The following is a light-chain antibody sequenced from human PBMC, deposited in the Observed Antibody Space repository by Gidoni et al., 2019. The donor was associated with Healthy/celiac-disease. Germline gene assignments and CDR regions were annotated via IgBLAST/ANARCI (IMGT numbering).Light chain of an antibody. CDR1: QSVSSSY. CDR3: QQYGSSRVT. J-gene: IGKJ4*01. Sequence: EIVLTQSPGTLSLSPGERATLSCRASQSVSSSYVAWYQQKPGQAPRLLIYGASSRATGIPDRFSGSGSGTDFTLTISRLEPEDFAVYYCQQYGSSRVTFGGGTKVEIK. CDR2: GAS. V-gene: IGKV3-20*01.